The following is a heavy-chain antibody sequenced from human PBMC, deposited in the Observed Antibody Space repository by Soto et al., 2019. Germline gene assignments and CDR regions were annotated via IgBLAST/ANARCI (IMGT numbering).Heavy chain of an antibody. Sequence: PGGSLRLSCTASGFTFGAYAMSWFRQAPGKGLEWVGLIRSKAYGETTDYAASVEGRFTISRDDSKSIAYLQMNSLKTEDTAIYYCSRVLLSTVTSLHYYYGMDVWGQGTTVTVSS. CDR1: GFTFGAYA. J-gene: IGHJ6*02. V-gene: IGHV3-49*03. CDR2: IRSKAYGETT. CDR3: SRVLLSTVTSLHYYYGMDV. D-gene: IGHD4-17*01.